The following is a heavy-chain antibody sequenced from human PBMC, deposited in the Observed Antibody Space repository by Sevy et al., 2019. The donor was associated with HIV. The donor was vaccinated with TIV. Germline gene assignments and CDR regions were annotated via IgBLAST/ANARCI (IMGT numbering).Heavy chain of an antibody. V-gene: IGHV3-49*03. Sequence: GGSLRLSCTTSGFTFDDYAMSWFRQAPGKGLEWVAFITRNSYEAYGGTTDYGASVKGRFIISRDDSKGIDYLQMNSLKTEDTAVYYCTRGLATADTPEYYFDYRGQGTLVTVSS. D-gene: IGHD5-12*01. CDR1: GFTFDDYA. CDR3: TRGLATADTPEYYFDY. CDR2: ITRNSYEAYGGTT. J-gene: IGHJ4*02.